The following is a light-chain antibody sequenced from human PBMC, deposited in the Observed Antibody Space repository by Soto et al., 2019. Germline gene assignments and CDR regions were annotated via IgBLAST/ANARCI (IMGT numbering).Light chain of an antibody. CDR3: QSYDSSLSGSRV. Sequence: QSALTQPPSVSGAPGQRVTISCTGSSSNIGAGYDVHWYQQLPGTAPKLLIYHNSNRPSGVPGRFSGSKSGTSASLAITGLQAEDEADYYCQSYDSSLSGSRVFGTGTKVTVL. CDR2: HNS. J-gene: IGLJ1*01. V-gene: IGLV1-40*01. CDR1: SSNIGAGYD.